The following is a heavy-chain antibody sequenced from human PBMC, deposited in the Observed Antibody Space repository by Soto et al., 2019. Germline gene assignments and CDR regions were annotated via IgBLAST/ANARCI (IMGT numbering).Heavy chain of an antibody. CDR3: AGHLRYYDYIWGSYRYFDY. CDR2: MNPNSGNT. D-gene: IGHD3-16*02. CDR1: GYTFTSYD. V-gene: IGHV1-8*01. J-gene: IGHJ4*02. Sequence: ASVKVSCKASGYTFTSYDINWVRRATGQGLEWMGWMNPNSGNTGYAQKFQGRVTMTRNTSISTAYMELSSLRSEDTAVYYCAGHLRYYDYIWGSYRYFDYWGQGTLVTVSS.